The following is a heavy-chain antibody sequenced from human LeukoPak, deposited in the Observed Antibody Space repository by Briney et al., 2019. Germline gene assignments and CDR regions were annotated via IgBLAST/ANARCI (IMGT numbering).Heavy chain of an antibody. J-gene: IGHJ6*02. CDR2: IKKDGSEK. CDR3: ARDIVPYGLDV. CDR1: GVTFGSYW. V-gene: IGHV3-7*01. D-gene: IGHD3-16*02. Sequence: GGSLRLSCAASGVTFGSYWMSWVRQAPGKGLEWVANIKKDGSEKYYVDSVKGRFTISRDNAKNSLYLQMNSLRAEDTAVYYCARDIVPYGLDVWGQGTTVTVSS.